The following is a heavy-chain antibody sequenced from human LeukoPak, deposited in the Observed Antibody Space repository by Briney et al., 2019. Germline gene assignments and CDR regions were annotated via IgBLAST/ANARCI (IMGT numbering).Heavy chain of an antibody. V-gene: IGHV4-39*01. CDR2: IYYSGST. Sequence: SETLSLTCTVSGGSISSSSYYWGWIRQPPGKGLEWIGSIYYSGSTYYNPSLKSRVTISVDTFKNQFSLKLSSVTAADTAVYYCARAPRVSRDFDYWGQGTLVTVSS. CDR3: ARAPRVSRDFDY. CDR1: GGSISSSSYY. D-gene: IGHD6-13*01. J-gene: IGHJ4*02.